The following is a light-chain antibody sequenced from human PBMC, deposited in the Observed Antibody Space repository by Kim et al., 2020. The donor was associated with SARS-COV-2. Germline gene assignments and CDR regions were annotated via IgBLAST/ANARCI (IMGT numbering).Light chain of an antibody. V-gene: IGLV3-1*01. Sequence: PGQTASITCSGDKLGDKYACWYQQKPGQSPVLVIYQDSKRPSGIPERFSGSNSGNTATLTISGTQAMDEADYYCQAWDSSTAALVFGGGTQLTVL. J-gene: IGLJ3*02. CDR1: KLGDKY. CDR3: QAWDSSTAALV. CDR2: QDS.